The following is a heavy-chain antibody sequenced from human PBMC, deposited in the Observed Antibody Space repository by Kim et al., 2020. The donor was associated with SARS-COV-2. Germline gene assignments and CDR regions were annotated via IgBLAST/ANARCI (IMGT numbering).Heavy chain of an antibody. CDR3: AREGESDGLWDYLNY. V-gene: IGHV3-30*01. Sequence: SRKGRFTISRDKSKNTLYQQMNSLRAEDTDVYDCAREGESDGLWDYLNYWGQGTLVTVSS. D-gene: IGHD2-8*01. J-gene: IGHJ4*02.